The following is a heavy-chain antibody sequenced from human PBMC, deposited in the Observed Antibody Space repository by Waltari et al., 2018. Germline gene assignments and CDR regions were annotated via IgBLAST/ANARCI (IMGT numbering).Heavy chain of an antibody. CDR2: FDPEDGET. D-gene: IGHD3-22*01. Sequence: GAEVKKPGASVKVSCKVSGYTLTELSMHWVRQAPGKGLEWMGGFDPEDGETIYAQKFQGRVTMTEDTSTDTAYMELSSLRSEDTAVYYCATVSYYYDSSGVYYFDYWGQGTLVTVSS. J-gene: IGHJ4*02. CDR1: GYTLTELS. V-gene: IGHV1-24*01. CDR3: ATVSYYYDSSGVYYFDY.